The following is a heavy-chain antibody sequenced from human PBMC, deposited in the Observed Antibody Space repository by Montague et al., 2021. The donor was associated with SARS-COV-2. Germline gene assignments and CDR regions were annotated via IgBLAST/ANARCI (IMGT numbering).Heavy chain of an antibody. Sequence: SETLSLTCTVSGGSISNSIYYWDWIRQPPGKGLEWIGSIYYTENTYYNPSLKSRVTISIDTSKNQFSLKLTSVTAADTAVYYSARPGSGYSYGSGAFDYWGQGTLVTVSS. CDR1: GGSISNSIYY. CDR2: IYYTENT. V-gene: IGHV4-39*01. D-gene: IGHD5-18*01. J-gene: IGHJ4*02. CDR3: ARPGSGYSYGSGAFDY.